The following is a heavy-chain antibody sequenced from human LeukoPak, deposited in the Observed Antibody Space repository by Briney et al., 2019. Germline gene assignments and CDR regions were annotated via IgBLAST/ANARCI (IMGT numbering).Heavy chain of an antibody. CDR1: GFTLSSFA. D-gene: IGHD3-10*01. V-gene: IGHV3-23*01. CDR3: ASNPGRGDWFDP. J-gene: IGHJ5*02. Sequence: PGGSLRLSCAASGFTLSSFAMSWVRQAPGKGLEWVSAISDSGDATHLADSVKGCFTISRDNSKNTLYLHMNSLRAEDTAVYYCASNPGRGDWFDPWGQGTLVTVSS. CDR2: ISDSGDAT.